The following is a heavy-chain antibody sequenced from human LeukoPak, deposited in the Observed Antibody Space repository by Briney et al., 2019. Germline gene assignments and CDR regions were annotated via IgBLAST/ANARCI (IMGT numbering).Heavy chain of an antibody. V-gene: IGHV3-11*01. D-gene: IGHD3-10*01. Sequence: PGGSLRLSCAASGFTFSDYYMSWIRQAPGKGLEWVSYISNSGSTLYYADSVKGRFTISRDNAKNSVYLQMNSLRAEDAAVYYCARAGLLWFGVDYWGRGTLVTVSS. CDR1: GFTFSDYY. CDR3: ARAGLLWFGVDY. CDR2: ISNSGSTL. J-gene: IGHJ4*02.